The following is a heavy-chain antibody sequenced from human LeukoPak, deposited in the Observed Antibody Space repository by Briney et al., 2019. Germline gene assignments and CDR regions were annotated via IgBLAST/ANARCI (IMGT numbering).Heavy chain of an antibody. CDR3: AKADKILGYCSSTSCAQNDY. D-gene: IGHD2-2*01. V-gene: IGHV3-23*01. J-gene: IGHJ4*02. CDR1: GFTFSSYA. Sequence: GGSLRLSCAASGFTFSSYAMSWVRQAPGKGLEWVSVISGSGGSTYYADSVKGRFTISRDNSKNTLYLQMNSLRAEDTAVYYCAKADKILGYCSSTSCAQNDYWGQGTLVTVSS. CDR2: ISGSGGST.